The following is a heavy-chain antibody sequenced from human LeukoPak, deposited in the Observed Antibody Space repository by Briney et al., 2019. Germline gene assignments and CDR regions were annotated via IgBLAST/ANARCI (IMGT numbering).Heavy chain of an antibody. D-gene: IGHD3-22*01. CDR1: GGSIYNSAYH. Sequence: PSETLSLTCSVSGGSIYNSAYHWGRIRQPPGKGLEWIGSIYYSGSTYYNPSLKSRVTISVDTSKNQFSLKLSSVTAADTAVYYCARPGEVYYYDSSGYPAHYFDYWGQGTLVTVSS. J-gene: IGHJ4*02. CDR3: ARPGEVYYYDSSGYPAHYFDY. CDR2: IYYSGST. V-gene: IGHV4-39*01.